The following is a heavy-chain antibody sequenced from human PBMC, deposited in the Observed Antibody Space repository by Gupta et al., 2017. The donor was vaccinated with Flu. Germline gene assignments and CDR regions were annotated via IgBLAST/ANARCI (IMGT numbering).Heavy chain of an antibody. CDR1: GVSSSAYY. V-gene: IGHV4-34*01. CDR2: VNDRGMT. D-gene: IGHD1-26*01. CDR3: AQVGGSYLKKWAFFQH. J-gene: IGHJ1*01. Sequence: QVHLRQWGAGPLKPSETLSLTCGISGVSSSAYYWSWIRQSPGKGLEWIGEVNDRGMTRYNPSLESRLTLSLDTANNQFSLTLKSVSAADTATYYCAQVGGSYLKKWAFFQHWGQGSRVTVS.